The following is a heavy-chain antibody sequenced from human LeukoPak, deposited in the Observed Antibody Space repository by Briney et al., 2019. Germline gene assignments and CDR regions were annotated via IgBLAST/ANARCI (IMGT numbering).Heavy chain of an antibody. J-gene: IGHJ6*02. Sequence: PGGSLRLSCAASGFTFSSYAMHWVRQAPGKGLEWVAVISYDGSNKYYADSVKGRFAISRDNSKNTLYLQMNSLRAEDTAVYYCARDHITMVRGVIDYYYYGMDVWGQGTTVTVSS. V-gene: IGHV3-30*09. CDR2: ISYDGSNK. CDR3: ARDHITMVRGVIDYYYYGMDV. CDR1: GFTFSSYA. D-gene: IGHD3-10*01.